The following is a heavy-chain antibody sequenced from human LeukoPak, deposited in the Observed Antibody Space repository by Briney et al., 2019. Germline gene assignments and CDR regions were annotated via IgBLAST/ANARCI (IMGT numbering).Heavy chain of an antibody. CDR1: GFTFSSYA. V-gene: IGHV3-30*04. Sequence: PGGSLRLSCAASGFTFSSYAMHWVRQAPGKGMEWVAVMSCDGSNKYYADSVKGRFTISRDNSKNTLYLQMNSLRAEDTAVYYCARDRLAAALDYWGQGNLVTVSS. CDR2: MSCDGSNK. D-gene: IGHD6-13*01. CDR3: ARDRLAAALDY. J-gene: IGHJ4*02.